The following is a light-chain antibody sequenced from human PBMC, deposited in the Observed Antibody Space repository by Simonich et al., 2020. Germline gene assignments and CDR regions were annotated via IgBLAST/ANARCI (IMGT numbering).Light chain of an antibody. CDR3: QQSYSTPYT. CDR1: QSISSY. CDR2: AAS. Sequence: DIQMTQSPSSLSASVGDRVTITCRASQSISSYLNWYQQKPGQDPKLLSYAASSLQSWVPSRFSGSGSGTYFTLTISSLQPEDFATYYCQQSYSTPYTFGQGTKLEIK. V-gene: IGKV1-39*01. J-gene: IGKJ2*01.